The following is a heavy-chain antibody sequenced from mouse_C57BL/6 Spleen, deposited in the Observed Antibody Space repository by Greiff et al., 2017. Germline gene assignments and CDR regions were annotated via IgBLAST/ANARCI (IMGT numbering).Heavy chain of an antibody. CDR3: ARGDDYGFDY. Sequence: EVKVVESGPELVKPGASVKISCKASGYSFTGYYMHWVKQSSEKSLEWIGEINPSTGGTSYNQKFKGKATLTVDKSSSTAYMQLKSLTSEDSAVYYCARGDDYGFDYWGQGTTLTVSS. J-gene: IGHJ2*01. CDR2: INPSTGGT. D-gene: IGHD2-4*01. CDR1: GYSFTGYY. V-gene: IGHV1-43*01.